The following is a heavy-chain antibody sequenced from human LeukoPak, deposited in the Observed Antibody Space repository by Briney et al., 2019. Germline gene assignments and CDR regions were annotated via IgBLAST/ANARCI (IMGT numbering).Heavy chain of an antibody. J-gene: IGHJ4*02. D-gene: IGHD5-12*01. CDR3: ARAPESGYGRLDY. CDR1: GGSISSGDYY. V-gene: IGHV4-30-4*08. CDR2: IYYSGST. Sequence: SETLSLTCTVSGGSISSGDYYWSWIRQPPGKGLEWIGYIYYSGSTYYNPSLKSRVTISVDTSKNQFSLKLSSVTAADTAVYYCARAPESGYGRLDYWGQGTLVTVSS.